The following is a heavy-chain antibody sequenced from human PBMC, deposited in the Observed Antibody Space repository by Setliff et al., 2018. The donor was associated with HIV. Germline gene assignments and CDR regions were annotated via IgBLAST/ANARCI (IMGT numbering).Heavy chain of an antibody. CDR1: GFTFSGYW. V-gene: IGHV3-74*01. D-gene: IGHD2-21*02. CDR3: SKGHPDGDPYYFGY. J-gene: IGHJ4*02. CDR2: INSDGSST. Sequence: PGGSLRLSCAASGFTFSGYWMHWVRQAPGKGLVWVSRINSDGSSTTYADSVKGRFTISRDNAKNSLYLQMNSLRTEDTALYYCSKGHPDGDPYYFGYWGQGTLVTVSS.